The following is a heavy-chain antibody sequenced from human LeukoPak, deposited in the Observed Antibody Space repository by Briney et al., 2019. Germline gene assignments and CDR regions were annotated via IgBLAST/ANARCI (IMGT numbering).Heavy chain of an antibody. V-gene: IGHV4-59*12. CDR2: IHNSGNS. Sequence: SETLSLTCSVSGDSISGYYWSWIRQPPGKGLEWIAYIHNSGNSNYNPSLKSRITISLDTAKNQFSLTLTSVTAADTAVYYCAASSGWWRLDSWGQGTLVTVSS. CDR3: AASSGWWRLDS. J-gene: IGHJ4*02. D-gene: IGHD6-19*01. CDR1: GDSISGYY.